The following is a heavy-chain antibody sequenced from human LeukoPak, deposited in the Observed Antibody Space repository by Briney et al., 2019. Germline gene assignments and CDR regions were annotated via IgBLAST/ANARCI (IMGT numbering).Heavy chain of an antibody. Sequence: ASVKVSCKTSGYPFTTYEINWVRQAAGQGLEWMGWVHPDTGYADYAQKFQGRVTMTSDTSISTAYMELSSLRSDDTAVYFCARGPRNDPWGQGTMVTVSS. D-gene: IGHD1-1*01. CDR1: GYPFTTYE. CDR2: VHPDTGYA. J-gene: IGHJ3*01. CDR3: ARGPRNDP. V-gene: IGHV1-8*01.